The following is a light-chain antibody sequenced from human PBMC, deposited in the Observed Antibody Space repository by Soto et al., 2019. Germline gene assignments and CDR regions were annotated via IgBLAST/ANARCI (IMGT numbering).Light chain of an antibody. CDR3: SSYTSSSTVI. CDR1: SSDVGGYNY. Sequence: QSVLTQPASVSGSPGQSITISCTGTSSDVGGYNYVSWYQHHTGKAPKFMIYEVSDRPSGVSNRFSGSKSGITASLTISGLQAEDEAHYYCSSYTSSSTVIFGGGTKLTVL. CDR2: EVS. V-gene: IGLV2-14*01. J-gene: IGLJ2*01.